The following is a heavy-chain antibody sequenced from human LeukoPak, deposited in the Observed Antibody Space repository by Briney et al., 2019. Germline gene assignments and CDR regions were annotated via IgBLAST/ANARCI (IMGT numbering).Heavy chain of an antibody. J-gene: IGHJ4*02. CDR2: SASGGSS. CDR1: GFTFSSYA. D-gene: IGHD2-15*01. CDR3: AKRVAALGPYFDY. V-gene: IGHV3-23*01. Sequence: GGSLRLSCVASGFTFSSYAMNWVRQAPGKGLEWVSTSASGGSSYYADSVKGRFTVSRDNSENTLYLQMNSLRAEDTAIYYCAKRVAALGPYFDYWGQGTLLTVSS.